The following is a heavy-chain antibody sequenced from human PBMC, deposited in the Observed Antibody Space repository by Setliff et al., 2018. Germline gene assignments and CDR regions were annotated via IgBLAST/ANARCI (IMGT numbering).Heavy chain of an antibody. D-gene: IGHD6-25*01. Sequence: ASETLSLTCTVSGYSISSGYIWGWIRQPPGKGLEWVSTINWNGGSTSYADSVKGRFTISRDNAKNSLYLQMNGLRAEDTAVYYCVRDSGNSGMIDYWGQGTLVTVSS. CDR3: VRDSGNSGMIDY. J-gene: IGHJ4*02. CDR2: INWNGGST. V-gene: IGHV3-20*04. CDR1: GYSISSGYI.